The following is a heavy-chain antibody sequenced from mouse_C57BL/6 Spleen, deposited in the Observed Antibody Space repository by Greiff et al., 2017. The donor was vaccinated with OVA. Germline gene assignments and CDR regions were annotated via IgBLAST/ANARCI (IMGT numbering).Heavy chain of an antibody. Sequence: QVQLQQPGTELVKPGASVKLSCKASGYTFTSYWMHWVKQRPGQGLEWIGNINPSNGGTNYNEKFKSKATLTVDKSSSTAYMQLSSLTSEDSAVYYCARGGLRSPYYYAMDYWGQGTSVTGSS. V-gene: IGHV1-53*01. CDR3: ARGGLRSPYYYAMDY. CDR2: INPSNGGT. J-gene: IGHJ4*01. D-gene: IGHD1-1*01. CDR1: GYTFTSYW.